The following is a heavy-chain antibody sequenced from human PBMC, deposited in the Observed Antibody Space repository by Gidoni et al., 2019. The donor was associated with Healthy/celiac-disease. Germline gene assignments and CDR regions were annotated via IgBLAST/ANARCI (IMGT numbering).Heavy chain of an antibody. CDR3: AGRGGGSGSYYNRPYYYGMDV. D-gene: IGHD3-10*01. Sequence: QVQLVQSGAEVKKPGSSVKVSCKASGGTFSSYAISWWRQAPGQGLEWMGRIIPSLGKRKPAKKFGGSVTITGKKSTGTAYWGRGSWRSEDAAVYDCAGRGGGSGSYYNRPYYYGMDVWGQGTTVTVSS. V-gene: IGHV1-69*04. CDR2: IIPSLGKR. CDR1: GGTFSSYA. J-gene: IGHJ6*02.